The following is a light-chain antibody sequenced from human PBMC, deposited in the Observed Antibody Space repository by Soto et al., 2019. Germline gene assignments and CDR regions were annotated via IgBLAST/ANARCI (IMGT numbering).Light chain of an antibody. CDR3: QSYDSSLSGSYV. CDR2: GNS. CDR1: RSNIGAGYD. J-gene: IGLJ1*01. V-gene: IGLV1-40*01. Sequence: QYVLTQPPSVSGAPGQRVTISCTGSRSNIGAGYDVHWYQQLPGTEHKLLIYGNSNRPSGFPDRCSGSKSGTSASLAITGRQAEDEADYYGQSYDSSLSGSYVFGTGTKLTVL.